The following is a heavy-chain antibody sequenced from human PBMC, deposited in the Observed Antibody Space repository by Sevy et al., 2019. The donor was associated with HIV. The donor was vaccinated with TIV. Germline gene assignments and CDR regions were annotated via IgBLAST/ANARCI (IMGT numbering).Heavy chain of an antibody. CDR3: ARWDV. CDR2: IKGDGSDK. J-gene: IGHJ6*04. Sequence: GGSLRLSCAASGFTFSANWMNWVRQAPGKGLEWVANIKGDGSDKHYVDSVEGRFTISRDNAQNSLYLEMNSLRAEDTAVYYCARWDVWGKGTTVTVSS. V-gene: IGHV3-7*01. CDR1: GFTFSANW.